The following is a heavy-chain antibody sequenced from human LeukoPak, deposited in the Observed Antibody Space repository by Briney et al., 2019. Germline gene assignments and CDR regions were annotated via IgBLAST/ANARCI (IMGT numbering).Heavy chain of an antibody. CDR2: IKQDGSEK. CDR3: ARAES. V-gene: IGHV3-7*01. J-gene: IGHJ5*02. Sequence: GGSLRLSCAASGFTFSSYWVSWVRQAPGKGLEWVANIKQDGSEKYYVDSVKGRFTISRDNAKNSLYLQMNSLRAEDTAVYYCARAESWGQGTLVTVSS. CDR1: GFTFSSYW.